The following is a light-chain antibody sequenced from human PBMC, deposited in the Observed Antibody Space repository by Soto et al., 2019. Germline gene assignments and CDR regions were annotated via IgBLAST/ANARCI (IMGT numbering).Light chain of an antibody. Sequence: QSVLTQPRSVSGSPGQSVTISFTGTTGDVGAYNFVSWYQLHPGKAPKLMIYDASKRPSGVPDRFSASKSGNTASLTISGLQAEDEDDYYCCSYAGSFTWVFGGGTKLTVL. CDR2: DAS. CDR1: TGDVGAYNF. J-gene: IGLJ3*02. CDR3: CSYAGSFTWV. V-gene: IGLV2-11*01.